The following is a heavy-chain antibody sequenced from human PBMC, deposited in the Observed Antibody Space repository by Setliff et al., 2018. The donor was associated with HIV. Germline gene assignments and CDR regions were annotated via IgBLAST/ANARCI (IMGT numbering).Heavy chain of an antibody. D-gene: IGHD3-16*02. CDR2: INPSGGST. Sequence: GASVKVSCKASGYTLTSYYMQWVRQAPGQGLEWMGIINPSGGSTNYAQKFQGRVTMTRDTSTSTVYMELSSLRSEDTAVYYCAREGYDYVWGSYRSYYMDVWGKGTTVTVSS. J-gene: IGHJ6*03. CDR3: AREGYDYVWGSYRSYYMDV. V-gene: IGHV1-46*01. CDR1: GYTLTSYY.